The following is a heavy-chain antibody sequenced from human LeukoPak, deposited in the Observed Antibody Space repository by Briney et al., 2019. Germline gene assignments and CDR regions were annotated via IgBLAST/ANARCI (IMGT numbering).Heavy chain of an antibody. J-gene: IGHJ4*02. D-gene: IGHD3-10*01. V-gene: IGHV4-4*07. CDR3: ARDLYYYGSGGLFDY. CDR1: GGSISSYY. CDR2: IYTSGST. Sequence: SETLSLTCTVSGGSISSYYWSWIRQPAGKGLEWIGRIYTSGSTNYNPSLKSRVTMSVDTSKNQFSLKLSSVTAADTAVYYCARDLYYYGSGGLFDYWGQGTLVTVSS.